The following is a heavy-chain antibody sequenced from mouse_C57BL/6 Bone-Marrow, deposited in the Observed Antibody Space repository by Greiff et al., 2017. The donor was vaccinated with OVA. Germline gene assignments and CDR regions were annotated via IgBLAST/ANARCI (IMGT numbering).Heavy chain of an antibody. D-gene: IGHD1-1*01. CDR2: IYPGGGYT. V-gene: IGHV1-63*01. CDR1: GYTFTNYW. J-gene: IGHJ3*01. Sequence: VKLVESGAELVRPGTSVKMSCKASGYTFTNYWIGWAKQRPGHGLEWIGDIYPGGGYTNYNEKFKGKATLTADKSSSTAYMQFSSLTSEDSAIYYCARSGRYGSSWFAYWGQGTLVTVSA. CDR3: ARSGRYGSSWFAY.